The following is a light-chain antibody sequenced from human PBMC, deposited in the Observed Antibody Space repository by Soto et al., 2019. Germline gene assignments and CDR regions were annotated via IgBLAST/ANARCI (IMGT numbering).Light chain of an antibody. V-gene: IGLV3-9*01. CDR2: RDS. Sequence: SYELTQPLSVSVALGQTARITCGGNNIGSKNVHWYQQKPGQAPVLVIYRDSNRPSGIPERFSGSNSGNTATLTISRAQAGXEXXYYCQVWDSSTARVFGGGTKLTVL. CDR3: QVWDSSTARV. CDR1: NIGSKN. J-gene: IGLJ3*02.